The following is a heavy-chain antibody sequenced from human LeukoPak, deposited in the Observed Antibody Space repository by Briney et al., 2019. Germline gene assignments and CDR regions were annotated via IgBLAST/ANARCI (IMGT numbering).Heavy chain of an antibody. CDR2: IYYSGST. CDR3: AREGLRAIFTISPRYYYMDV. Sequence: SETLSLTCTVSGGSISSTNYYWGWIRQPPGKGLEWIGSIYYSGSTYYNPSLKSRVTISVDTSKNQFSLKLSSVTAADTAVYYCAREGLRAIFTISPRYYYMDVWGKGTTVTISS. D-gene: IGHD3-9*01. CDR1: GGSISSTNYY. J-gene: IGHJ6*03. V-gene: IGHV4-39*02.